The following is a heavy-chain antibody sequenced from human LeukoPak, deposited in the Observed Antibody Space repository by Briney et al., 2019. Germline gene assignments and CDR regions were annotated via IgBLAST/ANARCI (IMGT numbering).Heavy chain of an antibody. J-gene: IGHJ4*02. V-gene: IGHV1-8*03. CDR1: GYTFTSYD. CDR3: ARGRSTGYPYYFEY. Sequence: ASVKVSCKASGYTFTSYDINWVQQATGQGLEWMGWMNPNSGSTGYAQKFQGRVTITRNTSISTAYMELSGLRSEDTAVYYCARGRSTGYPYYFEYWGQGTLVTVSS. D-gene: IGHD5-12*01. CDR2: MNPNSGST.